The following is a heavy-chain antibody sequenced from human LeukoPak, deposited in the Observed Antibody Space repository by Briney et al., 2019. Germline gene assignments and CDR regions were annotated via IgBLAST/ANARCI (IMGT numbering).Heavy chain of an antibody. CDR2: INSDGSST. CDR3: ARKLNVDTAMVSQDY. Sequence: GGSLRLSCAASGFTFSNYWMHWVRQAPGKGLVWVSRINSDGSSTRYADSVRGRFTISRDNAKNTLYLQMNSLRAEDTAVYYCARKLNVDTAMVSQDYWGQGTLVTVSS. J-gene: IGHJ4*02. CDR1: GFTFSNYW. V-gene: IGHV3-74*01. D-gene: IGHD5-18*01.